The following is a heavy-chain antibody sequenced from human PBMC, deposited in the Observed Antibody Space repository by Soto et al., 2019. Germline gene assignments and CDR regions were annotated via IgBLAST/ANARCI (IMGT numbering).Heavy chain of an antibody. D-gene: IGHD3-16*01. J-gene: IGHJ6*02. CDR3: AKGPYYDYGMDV. CDR1: GFTFDDYT. V-gene: IGHV3-43*01. Sequence: GGSLRLSCAASGFTFDDYTMHWVRQAPGKGLEWVSLSWDGGSTYYADSVKGRFTISRDNSKNSLYLQMNSLRTEDTALYYCAKGPYYDYGMDVWGQGTKVTVSS. CDR2: SWDGGST.